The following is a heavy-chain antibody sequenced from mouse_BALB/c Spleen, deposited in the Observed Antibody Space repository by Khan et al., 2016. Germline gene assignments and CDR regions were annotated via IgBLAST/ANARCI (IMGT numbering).Heavy chain of an antibody. V-gene: IGHV3-2*02. CDR3: AREEYGNYAWFAY. CDR1: GYSITSDYA. D-gene: IGHD2-10*02. CDR2: ISYSGGT. Sequence: EVQLQESGPGLVKPSQSLSLTCTVTGYSITSDYAWNWIRQFPGNKLEWMGYISYSGGTSYNPSLKSRISITRDTSKNQFFLQLNSVTTEDTATYYCAREEYGNYAWFAYWGQGTLVTVSA. J-gene: IGHJ3*01.